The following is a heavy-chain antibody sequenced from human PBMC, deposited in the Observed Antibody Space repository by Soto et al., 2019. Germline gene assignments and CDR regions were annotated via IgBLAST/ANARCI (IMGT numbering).Heavy chain of an antibody. V-gene: IGHV3-23*01. CDR2: IGGGGDGT. CDR1: GFPFSHYA. CDR3: AKDPSLQHAY. Sequence: SLRLSCTASGFPFSHYAMSWVRQAPVKGLEWVSAIGGGGDGTNYADSVKGRFTISRDNSRNTLYLQMNSLRAEDTAVYFCAKDPSLQHAYWGQGTLVTVSS. J-gene: IGHJ4*02.